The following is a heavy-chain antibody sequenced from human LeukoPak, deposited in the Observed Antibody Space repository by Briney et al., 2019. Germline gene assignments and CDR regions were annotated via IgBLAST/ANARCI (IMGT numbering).Heavy chain of an antibody. CDR3: AKATGYSSGWTDFDY. CDR1: GFTFDDYA. CDR2: ISWDGGST. D-gene: IGHD6-19*01. Sequence: PGGSLRLSCAASGFTFDDYAMHWVRQAPGKGLEWVSLISWDGGSTYYADSVKGRFTISRDNSKNSLYLQMNSLRAEDTALYYCAKATGYSSGWTDFDYWGQGTLVTVSS. V-gene: IGHV3-43D*03. J-gene: IGHJ4*02.